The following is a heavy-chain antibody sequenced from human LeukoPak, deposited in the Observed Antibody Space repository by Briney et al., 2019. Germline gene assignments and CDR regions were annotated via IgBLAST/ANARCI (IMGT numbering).Heavy chain of an antibody. CDR1: GLTFSRYW. CDR2: IKQDGSEK. D-gene: IGHD1-7*01. V-gene: IGHV3-7*01. Sequence: GGSLRLSCAASGLTFSRYWMSWVRQAPGKGLEWVANIKQDGSEKYYVDSVKGRFTISRDNAKNSLYLQMNSLRDEDMAVYYCARLDWNYVFFEYWGQGTLVTVSS. J-gene: IGHJ4*02. CDR3: ARLDWNYVFFEY.